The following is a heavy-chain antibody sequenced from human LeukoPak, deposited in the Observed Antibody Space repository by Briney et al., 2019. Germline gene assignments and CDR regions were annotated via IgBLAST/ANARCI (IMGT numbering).Heavy chain of an antibody. V-gene: IGHV3-21*04. CDR3: ARHDAAAYRGYFDY. CDR1: GFTFSSYS. J-gene: IGHJ4*02. CDR2: ISSSSSYI. D-gene: IGHD6-13*01. Sequence: GGSLRLSCAASGFTFSSYSMNWVRQAPGKGLEWVSSISSSSSYIYYADSVKGRFTISRDNAKNSLYLQMNSLRAEDTAVYYCARHDAAAYRGYFDYWGQGTLVTVSS.